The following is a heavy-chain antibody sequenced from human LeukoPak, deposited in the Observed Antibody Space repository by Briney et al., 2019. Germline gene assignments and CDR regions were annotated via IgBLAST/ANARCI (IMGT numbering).Heavy chain of an antibody. CDR3: ARLLYTSVWYFPHTFDS. D-gene: IGHD3-16*01. J-gene: IGHJ4*02. CDR2: IHPPDSDI. CDR1: GFDFTSYW. Sequence: GESLKVSCEGFGFDFTSYWIGWVRQMPGKGLEWMGIIHPPDSDIRYGPSFEGQVIISADKSTNTAYLQWRSLKASDTAMYYCARLLYTSVWYFPHTFDSWGLGTLVTVSS. V-gene: IGHV5-51*01.